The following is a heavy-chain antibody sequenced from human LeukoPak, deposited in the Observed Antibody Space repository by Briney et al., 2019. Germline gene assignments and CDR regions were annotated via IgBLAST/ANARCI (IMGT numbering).Heavy chain of an antibody. V-gene: IGHV3-72*01. Sequence: LRLSCAASGFTFSDYILDWVRQAPRKGLEWVCRIRRGANSYTTEYAPSVKGRFTISRDDSKNSLYLNMNSLKTEDTAVYHCSRDGGEGGNSAFDIWGQGTMVTVSS. CDR2: IRRGANSYTT. CDR3: SRDGGEGGNSAFDI. J-gene: IGHJ3*02. CDR1: GFTFSDYI. D-gene: IGHD3-16*01.